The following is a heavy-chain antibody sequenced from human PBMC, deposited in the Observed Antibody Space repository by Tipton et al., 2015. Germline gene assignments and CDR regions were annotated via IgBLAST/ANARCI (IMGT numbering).Heavy chain of an antibody. CDR1: GGSMSSNY. D-gene: IGHD6-19*01. J-gene: IGHJ5*02. V-gene: IGHV4-59*01. CDR3: AELGSGGFDP. CDR2: IYYSGTP. Sequence: TLSLTCTVSGGSMSSNYWSWIRQPPGKGLEWIGYIYYSGTPNYNPSLKSRVTFSVDTSKNQFYLKLRSVTAAVTAVYYCAELGSGGFDPWGQGTLVTVSS.